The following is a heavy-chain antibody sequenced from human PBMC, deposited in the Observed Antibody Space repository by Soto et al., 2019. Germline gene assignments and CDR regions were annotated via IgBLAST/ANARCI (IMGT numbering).Heavy chain of an antibody. CDR1: GGTFSSYA. Sequence: SVKVSCKXSGGTFSSYAISWVRQAPGQGLEWMGGIIPIFGTANYAQKFQGRVTITADESTSTAYMELSSLRSEDTAVYYCARDYGSGRGSGYWGQGTLVTVPQ. V-gene: IGHV1-69*13. CDR3: ARDYGSGRGSGY. CDR2: IIPIFGTA. D-gene: IGHD3-10*01. J-gene: IGHJ4*02.